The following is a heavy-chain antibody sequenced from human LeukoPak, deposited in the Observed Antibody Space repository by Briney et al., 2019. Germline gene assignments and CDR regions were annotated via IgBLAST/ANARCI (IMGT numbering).Heavy chain of an antibody. J-gene: IGHJ2*01. D-gene: IGHD4-17*01. CDR1: GFIFSSYD. CDR2: IGTAGDT. Sequence: GGSLRLSCAASGFIFSSYDMHWVRQATGKGLEWVSGIGTAGDTSYPDSVKGRFTISREIAKNSLYLQMNSLRAGDTAVYYCARGSDYGDHWYFDLWGRGTLVTVSS. CDR3: ARGSDYGDHWYFDL. V-gene: IGHV3-13*01.